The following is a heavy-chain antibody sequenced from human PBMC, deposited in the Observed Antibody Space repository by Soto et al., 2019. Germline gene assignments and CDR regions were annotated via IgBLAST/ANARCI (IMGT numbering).Heavy chain of an antibody. J-gene: IGHJ4*02. CDR2: IYFGGST. CDR3: ARRGGPADF. V-gene: IGHV4-39*01. D-gene: IGHD2-15*01. CDR1: GGSISSSTYY. Sequence: QLQLQESGPGLVKPSETLSLTCTVSGGSISSSTYYWGWIRQPPGKGLEWIVSIYFGGSTYYNPSLKSRVTISVDTSKSQFSLKLRSVTAADTAVYYCARRGGPADFWGQGTLVTVSS.